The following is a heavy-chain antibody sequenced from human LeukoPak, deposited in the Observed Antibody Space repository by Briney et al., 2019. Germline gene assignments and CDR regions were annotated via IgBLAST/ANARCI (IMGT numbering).Heavy chain of an antibody. J-gene: IGHJ4*02. CDR1: GGTFSSYA. CDR3: AKGLWNYAYFDY. D-gene: IGHD1-7*01. Sequence: ASVKVSCKASGGTFSSYAISWVRQAPGQGLEWMGGIIPIFGTANYAQKFQGRVTITADESTSTAYMELSSLRSEDTAVYYCAKGLWNYAYFDYWGQGTLVTVSS. CDR2: IIPIFGTA. V-gene: IGHV1-69*13.